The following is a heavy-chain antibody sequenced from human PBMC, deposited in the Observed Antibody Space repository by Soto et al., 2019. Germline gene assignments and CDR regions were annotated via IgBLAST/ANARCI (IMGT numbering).Heavy chain of an antibody. J-gene: IGHJ4*02. CDR3: FRFTRSLVWFGEQPFYFDF. Sequence: APAPVNATHTLALTCTFWGSSLKNKKLSEGWTTQQPGKALDWVTNNYWDDEKAYSLSLKSRLTITKDTSKNQVFLTMTNMVPVDTATYYCFRFTRSLVWFGEQPFYFDFWGQGTLVTVSS. CDR1: GSSLKNKKLS. D-gene: IGHD3-10*01. V-gene: IGHV2-5*02. CDR2: NYWDDEK.